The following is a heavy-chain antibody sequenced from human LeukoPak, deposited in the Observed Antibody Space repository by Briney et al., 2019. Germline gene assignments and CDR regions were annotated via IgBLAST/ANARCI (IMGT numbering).Heavy chain of an antibody. J-gene: IGHJ5*02. CDR1: GFTFSSYE. CDR3: AREYSGYDRRFDP. CDR2: ISCSGSTI. D-gene: IGHD5-12*01. Sequence: GGSLRLSCAASGFTFSSYEMNWVRQAPGKGLEWVSYISCSGSTIYYADSVKGRFTISRDNAKNSLYLQMNSLRAEDTAVYYCAREYSGYDRRFDPWGQGTLVTVSS. V-gene: IGHV3-48*03.